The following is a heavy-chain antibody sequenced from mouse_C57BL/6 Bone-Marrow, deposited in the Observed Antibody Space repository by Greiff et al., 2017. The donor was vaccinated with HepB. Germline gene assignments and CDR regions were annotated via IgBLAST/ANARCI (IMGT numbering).Heavy chain of an antibody. J-gene: IGHJ1*03. D-gene: IGHD1-1*01. CDR3: ARSHYYGSSYGYFDV. CDR1: GYTFTSYG. CDR2: IYIGNGYT. V-gene: IGHV1-58*01. Sequence: DVKLVESGAELVRPGSSVKMSCKTSGYTFTSYGINWVKQRPGQGLEWIGYIYIGNGYTEYNEKFKGKATLTSDTSSSTAYMQLSSLTSEDSAIYFCARSHYYGSSYGYFDVWGTGTTVTVSS.